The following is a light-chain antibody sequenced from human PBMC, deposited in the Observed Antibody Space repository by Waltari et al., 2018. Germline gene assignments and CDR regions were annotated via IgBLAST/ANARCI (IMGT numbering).Light chain of an antibody. CDR1: QCISGIY. V-gene: IGKV3-20*01. J-gene: IGKJ3*01. Sequence: EMVLTQSPGTLSLSPGERATLSCRASQCISGIYLAWYQQKPVQSPRLLIYGASSRATSIPARFSGSGSGTDFTLTISRLEPEDFAVYFCQQYGSSPPFPFGPGTKVDIK. CDR3: QQYGSSPPFP. CDR2: GAS.